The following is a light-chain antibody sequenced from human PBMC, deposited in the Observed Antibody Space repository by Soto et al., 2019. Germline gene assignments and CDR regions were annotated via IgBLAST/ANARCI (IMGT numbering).Light chain of an antibody. V-gene: IGKV3-20*01. Sequence: EIVLTQSPGTLSLSPGERATLSCRASQSVSSTYLAWYQQKPGQAPRLLIYGASSRAIGIPDRFSGSGSGTDFTLTISRLEPEDFAVYYCQRYDISPFPFGQGTKLEIK. J-gene: IGKJ2*01. CDR2: GAS. CDR3: QRYDISPFP. CDR1: QSVSSTY.